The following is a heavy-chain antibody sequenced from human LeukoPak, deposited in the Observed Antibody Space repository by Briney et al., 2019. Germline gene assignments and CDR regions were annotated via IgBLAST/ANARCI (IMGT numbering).Heavy chain of an antibody. J-gene: IGHJ6*02. D-gene: IGHD1-1*01. CDR2: ISGSGGST. CDR1: GFTFSSYA. Sequence: PGRSLRLSCAASGFTFSSYAMSWVRQAPGKGLEWVSAISGSGGSTYYADSVKGRFTISRDNSKNTLYLQMNSLRAEDTAVYYCAKANWNHNPYYYGMDVWGQGTTVTVSS. V-gene: IGHV3-23*01. CDR3: AKANWNHNPYYYGMDV.